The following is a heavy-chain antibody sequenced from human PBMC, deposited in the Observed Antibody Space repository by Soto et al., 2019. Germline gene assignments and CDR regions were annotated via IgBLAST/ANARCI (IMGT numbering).Heavy chain of an antibody. D-gene: IGHD6-6*01. CDR3: ARDGDYSSSSGGFDY. Sequence: ASVKVSCKASGGTFSSYAISWVRQAPGQGLEWMGGIIPIFGTANYAQKFQGRVTITADESTSTAYMELSSLRSEDTAVHYCARDGDYSSSSGGFDYWGQGTLVTVSS. V-gene: IGHV1-69*13. CDR1: GGTFSSYA. CDR2: IIPIFGTA. J-gene: IGHJ4*02.